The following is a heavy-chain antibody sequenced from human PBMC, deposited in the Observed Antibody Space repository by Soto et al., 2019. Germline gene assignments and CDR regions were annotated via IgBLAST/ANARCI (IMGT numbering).Heavy chain of an antibody. V-gene: IGHV6-1*01. D-gene: IGHD6-19*01. J-gene: IGHJ4*02. CDR1: ADTFSSNRAA. CDR3: ARDPRGYLGGWYFDS. CDR2: TYYRSKWYN. Sequence: PSHNLSLTCATSADTFSSNRAAWNCIRQSPSRGLEWLGRTYYRSKWYNDYAVSVKSRITINADTSKNQFSLQLYSVTPEDTAVYYCARDPRGYLGGWYFDSWGQGTLVTVSS.